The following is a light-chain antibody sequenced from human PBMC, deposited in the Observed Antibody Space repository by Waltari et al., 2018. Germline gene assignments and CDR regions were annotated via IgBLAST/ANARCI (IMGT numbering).Light chain of an antibody. Sequence: QSALTQPASVSGSPGQSITISCTGTGSDVGSYVYVSWYQQHPGKGPKLMIFDVSNRPSGVSNRFSGSKSGNTASLTISGLQAEDEADYYYSSYTSSGTVIFGGGTKLTVL. CDR2: DVS. CDR1: GSDVGSYVY. V-gene: IGLV2-14*03. CDR3: SSYTSSGTVI. J-gene: IGLJ2*01.